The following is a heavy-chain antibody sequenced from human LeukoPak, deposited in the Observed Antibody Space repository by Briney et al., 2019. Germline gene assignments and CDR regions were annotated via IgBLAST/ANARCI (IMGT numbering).Heavy chain of an antibody. CDR2: IYHSGTT. Sequence: SETLSLTCTVSNSSISSHSFWGWIRQSPGKGLEYIGTIYHSGTTYYSPSLKSRVTILVDTSKNQFSLKLSSVTAADTAVYYCARVMRSRRFTIFDYQRYYYYMDVWGKGTTVTVSS. J-gene: IGHJ6*03. V-gene: IGHV4-38-2*02. D-gene: IGHD3-3*01. CDR1: NSSISSHSF. CDR3: ARVMRSRRFTIFDYQRYYYYMDV.